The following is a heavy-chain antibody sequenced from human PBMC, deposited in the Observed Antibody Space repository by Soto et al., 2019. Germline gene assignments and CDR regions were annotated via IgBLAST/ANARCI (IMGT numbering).Heavy chain of an antibody. CDR2: IDPSDSYT. CDR3: ARAQSLGATMSYHGKDV. Sequence: GESLEISCKGSGYSFTSYWISWVRQMPGKGLEWMGRIDPSDSYTNYSPSFQGHVTISADKSISTAYLQWSSLKASDTAMYYCARAQSLGATMSYHGKDVWGQGTTVTVSS. D-gene: IGHD1-26*01. V-gene: IGHV5-10-1*01. CDR1: GYSFTSYW. J-gene: IGHJ6*02.